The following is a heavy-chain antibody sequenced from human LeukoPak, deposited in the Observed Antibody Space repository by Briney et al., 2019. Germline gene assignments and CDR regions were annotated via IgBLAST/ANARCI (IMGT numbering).Heavy chain of an antibody. CDR1: GFTFSTYS. V-gene: IGHV3-48*02. CDR3: ARRSTGNFDF. Sequence: GGSRRLSCVASGFTFSTYSMNWVRQAPGKGLEWVSYIGSGSNAIYYADSVKGRFTISRDNAKNSLFLQMNSLRDEDTAVYYCARRSTGNFDFWGQGTLVTVSS. CDR2: IGSGSNAI. J-gene: IGHJ4*02.